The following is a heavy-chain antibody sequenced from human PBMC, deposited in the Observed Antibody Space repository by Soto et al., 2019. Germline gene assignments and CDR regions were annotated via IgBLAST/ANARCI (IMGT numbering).Heavy chain of an antibody. CDR2: IYSGGST. CDR3: ARGSIADPYYEILTIVLYHYYGMDV. D-gene: IGHD3-9*01. V-gene: IGHV3-53*01. Sequence: GGSLRLSCAASGFTVSSNYMSWVRQAPGKGLEWVSVIYSGGSTYYADSVKGRFTISRDNSKNTLYLQMNSLRAEDTAVYYCARGSIADPYYEILTIVLYHYYGMDVWGQGTTVTVSS. CDR1: GFTVSSNY. J-gene: IGHJ6*01.